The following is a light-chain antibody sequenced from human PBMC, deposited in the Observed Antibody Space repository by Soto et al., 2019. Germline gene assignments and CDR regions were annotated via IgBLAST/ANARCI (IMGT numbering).Light chain of an antibody. CDR3: QYWSDYCWT. CDR1: QSISSW. V-gene: IGKV1-5*03. Sequence: DIQLTQSPSTLSTSVGDRVTISCRASQSISSWLAWYQQKPGKAPNLLIYNTSNLESGVPQRFGGSGSVTEFTLTISSLQPDDFATYYCQYWSDYCWTFGQGTKVEIK. CDR2: NTS. J-gene: IGKJ1*01.